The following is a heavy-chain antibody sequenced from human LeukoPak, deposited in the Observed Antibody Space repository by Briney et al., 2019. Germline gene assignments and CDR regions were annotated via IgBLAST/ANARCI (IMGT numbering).Heavy chain of an antibody. D-gene: IGHD6-13*01. CDR2: IRSDGSDK. Sequence: PGGSLRLSCAASGFTFSGYDMHWVRQAPGKGLEWVALIRSDGSDKYYADSVKGRFTISRDNSKNTLFLQMNSLRAEDTAVYYCAKDIAAAGGPCAYWGRGTLATVSS. CDR1: GFTFSGYD. V-gene: IGHV3-30*02. J-gene: IGHJ4*02. CDR3: AKDIAAAGGPCAY.